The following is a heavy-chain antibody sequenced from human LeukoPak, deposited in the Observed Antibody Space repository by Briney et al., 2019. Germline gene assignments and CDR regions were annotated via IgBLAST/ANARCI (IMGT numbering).Heavy chain of an antibody. D-gene: IGHD3-10*01. J-gene: IGHJ6*03. Sequence: GRSLGLSCSASGFIFRTYAMHWVRQAPGKGMEYVSAISSNGRSTYYADSVQGRFTISRDDSKSTLYLQMDSLRPEDMAVYYCARRFGEYVNYMDVWGKGTTVTVSS. CDR3: ARRFGEYVNYMDV. CDR2: ISSNGRST. CDR1: GFIFRTYA. V-gene: IGHV3-64*02.